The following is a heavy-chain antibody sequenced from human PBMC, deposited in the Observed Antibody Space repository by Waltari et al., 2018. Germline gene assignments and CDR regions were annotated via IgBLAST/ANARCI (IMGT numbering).Heavy chain of an antibody. J-gene: IGHJ4*02. CDR1: GFTFRTFA. V-gene: IGHV3-48*03. CDR3: ARDEGLYSGTSFDY. CDR2: ISSSGSAT. D-gene: IGHD1-26*01. Sequence: GASGFTFRTFAMNWVRQTPGKGLEWVSFISSSGSATYYADSVKGRFTISRDNAENSLYLQMNSLRDEDTAIYYCARDEGLYSGTSFDYWGQGILVTVSS.